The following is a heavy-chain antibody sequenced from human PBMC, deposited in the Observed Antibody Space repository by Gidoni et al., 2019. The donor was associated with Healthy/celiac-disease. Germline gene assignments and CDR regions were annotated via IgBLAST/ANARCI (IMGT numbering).Heavy chain of an antibody. CDR2: INPSGGST. CDR1: GYTFTRSY. V-gene: IGHV1-46*01. CDR3: ARDSQVTMIVVALYGMDV. D-gene: IGHD3-22*01. Sequence: QVQLVQSGAEVKKPGASVKVSCKASGYTFTRSYMHWVRQAPGQGLEWMGIINPSGGSTSYAQKCQGRVTMTRDTSTSTVYMELSSLRSEDTAVYYCARDSQVTMIVVALYGMDVWGQGTTVTVSS. J-gene: IGHJ6*02.